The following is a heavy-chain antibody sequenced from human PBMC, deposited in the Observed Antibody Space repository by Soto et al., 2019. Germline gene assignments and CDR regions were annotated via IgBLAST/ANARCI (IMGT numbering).Heavy chain of an antibody. V-gene: IGHV1-18*01. J-gene: IGHJ6*02. Sequence: ASLKVSCKASGYTFTSYGISWVRQAPGQGLEWMGWISAYNGNTNYAQKLQGRVTMTTDTSTSTAYMELRSLRSDDTAAYYCSRHPLAVGYSGYEYPRGYYYYYSRMDGWGQGNTVTVSS. CDR1: GYTFTSYG. CDR3: SRHPLAVGYSGYEYPRGYYYYYSRMDG. D-gene: IGHD5-12*01. CDR2: ISAYNGNT.